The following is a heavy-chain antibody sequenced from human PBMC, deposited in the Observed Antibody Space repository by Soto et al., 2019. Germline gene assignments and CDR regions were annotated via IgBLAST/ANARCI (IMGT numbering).Heavy chain of an antibody. V-gene: IGHV3-48*03. D-gene: IGHD5-12*01. Sequence: EVHLVESGGGLVQAGGSLRLSCEVSGFTFRSYEMHWVRQAPGKGLEWLSYISSSSDFINYSESVKGRFTISRDNANNSLYLQMNSLRAADTAIYYCARGANGIDRLDHWGQGAPVTVSS. CDR1: GFTFRSYE. J-gene: IGHJ5*02. CDR2: ISSSSDFI. CDR3: ARGANGIDRLDH.